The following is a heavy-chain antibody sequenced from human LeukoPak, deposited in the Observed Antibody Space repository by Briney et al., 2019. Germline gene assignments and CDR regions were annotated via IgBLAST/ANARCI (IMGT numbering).Heavy chain of an antibody. CDR3: ARDRDLLTGSYFDC. CDR1: GFTFSSYG. CDR2: IWYDGTNN. D-gene: IGHD3-9*01. V-gene: IGHV3-33*01. J-gene: IGHJ4*02. Sequence: GRSLRLSCAASGFTFSSYGMHWVRQAPGKGLEWVSSIWYDGTNNYYADSVKGRFTISRDNSKNTLYLQMNSLRAEDAAVYYCARDRDLLTGSYFDCWGQGTLVTVSS.